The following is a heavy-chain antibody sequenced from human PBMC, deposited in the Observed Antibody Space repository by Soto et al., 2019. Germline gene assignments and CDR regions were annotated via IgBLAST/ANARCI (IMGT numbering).Heavy chain of an antibody. CDR3: AKYFLRGSGWYGDYFDY. Sequence: QVQLVESGGGVVQPGRSLRLSCAASGFTFSSYGMHLVRQAPGKGLEWVAVISYDGSNKYYADSVKGRFTISRDNSKNTLYLQMNSLRAEDTAVYYCAKYFLRGSGWYGDYFDYWGQGPLVTVSS. CDR2: ISYDGSNK. CDR1: GFTFSSYG. V-gene: IGHV3-30*18. D-gene: IGHD6-19*01. J-gene: IGHJ4*02.